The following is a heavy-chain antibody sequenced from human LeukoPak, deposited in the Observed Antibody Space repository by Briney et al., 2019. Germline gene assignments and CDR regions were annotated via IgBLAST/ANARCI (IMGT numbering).Heavy chain of an antibody. Sequence: PGGSLTLSCAAPGYTFSDFSVNWVRQAPGKGLEWVSSISVRSNYRYYADSVRGRFTISRDDARDSLFLQMSSLRAEDTAVYFCVRLRRNNDRSGYYYYYDYWGQGTLVTVSS. V-gene: IGHV3-21*01. D-gene: IGHD3-22*01. CDR3: VRLRRNNDRSGYYYYYDY. CDR1: GYTFSDFS. CDR2: ISVRSNYR. J-gene: IGHJ4*02.